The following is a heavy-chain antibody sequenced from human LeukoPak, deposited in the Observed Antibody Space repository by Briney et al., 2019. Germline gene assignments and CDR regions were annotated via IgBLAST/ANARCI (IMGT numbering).Heavy chain of an antibody. CDR1: GFTFSDYY. CDR3: ARMRVPAAKGPFDY. J-gene: IGHJ4*02. CDR2: INHSGST. V-gene: IGHV4-34*01. Sequence: PGGSLRLSCAVSGFTFSDYYMSWIRQAPGKGLEWIGEINHSGSTNYNPSLKSRVAISVDTSKNQFSLKLSSVTAADTAVYYCARMRVPAAKGPFDYWGQGTLVTVSS. D-gene: IGHD2-2*01.